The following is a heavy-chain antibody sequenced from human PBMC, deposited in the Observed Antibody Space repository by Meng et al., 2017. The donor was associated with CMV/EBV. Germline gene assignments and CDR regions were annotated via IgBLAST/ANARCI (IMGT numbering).Heavy chain of an antibody. D-gene: IGHD1-26*01. Sequence: VQLVQSAAEVKKPGSSVKVSCKSSGGTFSTFAISWVRQAPGEGRVWMGWIIPVFETANYAERFQDRVTIIADDSTTTAYMELSSVRADDTALYFCARGGDSWYSDYWGQGTLVTVSS. CDR1: GGTFSTFA. V-gene: IGHV1-69*12. J-gene: IGHJ4*02. CDR3: ARGGDSWYSDY. CDR2: IIPVFETA.